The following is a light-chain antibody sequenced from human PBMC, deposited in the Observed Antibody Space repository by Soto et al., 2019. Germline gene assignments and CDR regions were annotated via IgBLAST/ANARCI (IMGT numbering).Light chain of an antibody. Sequence: EMVLPQSPGTLSLSPGERATLSCRASQSVSSSYLAWYQQKPGQAPRLLIYGASIRAAGIPDRFSGSRSGTDFALTIGRLEPEEFAVYYCQEYGSSPLTFGGGTKVEIK. CDR1: QSVSSSY. J-gene: IGKJ4*01. V-gene: IGKV3-20*01. CDR3: QEYGSSPLT. CDR2: GAS.